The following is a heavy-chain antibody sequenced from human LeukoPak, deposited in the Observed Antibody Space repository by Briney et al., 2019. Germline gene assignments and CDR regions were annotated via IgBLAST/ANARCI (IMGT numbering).Heavy chain of an antibody. CDR3: AIGPSGFLDY. Sequence: PSETLSLTCTVSGYSISSGYYWGWIRQPPGKGMAWIRSISHSGRTYSNASLTRRVTISVDTSKNQFSLKLSSVTAADTAVYYCAIGPSGFLDYWGQGTLVTVSS. CDR2: ISHSGRT. D-gene: IGHD6-19*01. CDR1: GYSISSGYY. V-gene: IGHV4-38-2*02. J-gene: IGHJ4*02.